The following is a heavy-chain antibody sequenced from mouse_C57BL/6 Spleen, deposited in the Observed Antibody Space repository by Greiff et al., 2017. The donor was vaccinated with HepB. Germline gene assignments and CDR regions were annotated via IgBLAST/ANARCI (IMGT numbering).Heavy chain of an antibody. CDR1: GYTFTDYY. V-gene: IGHV1-26*01. J-gene: IGHJ3*01. Sequence: EVQVQQSGPELVKPGASVKISCKASGYTFTDYYMNWVKQSHGKSLEWIGDINPNNGGTSYNQKFKGKATLTVDKSSSTAYMELRSLTSEDSAVYYCARPRFFAYWGQGTLVTVSA. CDR2: INPNNGGT. CDR3: ARPRFFAY.